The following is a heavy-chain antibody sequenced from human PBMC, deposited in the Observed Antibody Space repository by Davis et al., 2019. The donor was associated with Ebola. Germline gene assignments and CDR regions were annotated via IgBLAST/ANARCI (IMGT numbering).Heavy chain of an antibody. CDR3: ARDRTPSQTLDY. CDR2: ISSSSSYI. V-gene: IGHV3-21*01. Sequence: GESLKISCAASGFTFSSYWMSWVRQAPGKGLEWVSSISSSSSYIYYADSVKGRFTISRDNAKNSLYLQMNSLRAEDTAVYYCARDRTPSQTLDYWGQGTLVTVSS. CDR1: GFTFSSYW. J-gene: IGHJ4*02.